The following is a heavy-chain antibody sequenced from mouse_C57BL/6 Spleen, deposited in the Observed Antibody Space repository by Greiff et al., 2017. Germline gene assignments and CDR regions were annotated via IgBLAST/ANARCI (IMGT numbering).Heavy chain of an antibody. J-gene: IGHJ2*01. CDR3: ARRGAITAVVDY. CDR2: INPGNGGT. Sequence: QVQLQQSGTELVKPGASVKLSCKASGYTFTSYWMHWVKQRPGQGLEWIGNINPGNGGTNYNEKFKGKATLTGDKSSSTSYLQLSSLTSEDSAVYYCARRGAITAVVDYWGQGTTLTVSS. CDR1: GYTFTSYW. V-gene: IGHV1-53*01. D-gene: IGHD1-1*01.